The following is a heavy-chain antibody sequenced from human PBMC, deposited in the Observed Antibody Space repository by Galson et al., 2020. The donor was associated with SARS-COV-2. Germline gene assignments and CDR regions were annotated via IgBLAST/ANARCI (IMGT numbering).Heavy chain of an antibody. V-gene: IGHV4-30-4*01. J-gene: IGHJ5*02. D-gene: IGHD6-6*01. CDR2: IYYSGST. CDR3: ARDQRLVGKRWFDP. Sequence: ETSETLSLTCTVSGGSISSGDYYWSWIRQPPGKGLEWIGYIYYSGSTYYNPSLKSRVTISADTSKNQFSLKLSSVTAADTAVYYCARDQRLVGKRWFDPWGQGTLVTVSS. CDR1: GGSISSGDYY.